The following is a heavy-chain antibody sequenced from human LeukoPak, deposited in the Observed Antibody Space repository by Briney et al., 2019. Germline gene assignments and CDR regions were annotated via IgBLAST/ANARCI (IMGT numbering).Heavy chain of an antibody. J-gene: IGHJ3*02. CDR2: INHSGST. V-gene: IGHV4-34*01. CDR3: ARTRTRHDAFDI. CDR1: GGSFSGYY. Sequence: PSETLSLTCAVYGGSFSGYYLSWIRQPPGKGLEWIGEINHSGSTNYNSSLKSRVTISVDTSKNQFSLTLSSVTAADTAVYYCARTRTRHDAFDIWGQGTMVTVSS. D-gene: IGHD1-14*01.